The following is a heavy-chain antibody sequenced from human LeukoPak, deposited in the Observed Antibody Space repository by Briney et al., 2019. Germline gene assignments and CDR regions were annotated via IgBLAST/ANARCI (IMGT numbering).Heavy chain of an antibody. J-gene: IGHJ4*02. CDR1: GYTFTSYA. D-gene: IGHD2-2*01. CDR3: ARGYCSSTSCYGGSY. V-gene: IGHV7-4-1*02. Sequence: ASVKASCKASGYTFTSYAINWVRQAPGQGLEWMGWINTNTGNPTYAQGFTGRFVFSLDTSVSTAYLQISSLKAEDTAVYYCARGYCSSTSCYGGSYWGQGTLVTVSS. CDR2: INTNTGNP.